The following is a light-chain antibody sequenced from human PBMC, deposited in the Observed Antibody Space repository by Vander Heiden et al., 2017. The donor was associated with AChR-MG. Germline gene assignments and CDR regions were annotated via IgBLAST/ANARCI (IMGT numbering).Light chain of an antibody. CDR2: WAS. CDR3: HGESSTRLT. V-gene: IGKV4-1*01. J-gene: IGKJ5*01. CDR1: QSVLYGSNNKNS. Sequence: DTAMTQSPYSLAVSLGVRATINCKSSQSVLYGSNNKNSLDWYQQKPGQPPKLLIYWASTRESPVPDRFSGSGSGRAFTLTIMSLQAEDVAVYYSHGESSTRLTFGQGTRMEIK.